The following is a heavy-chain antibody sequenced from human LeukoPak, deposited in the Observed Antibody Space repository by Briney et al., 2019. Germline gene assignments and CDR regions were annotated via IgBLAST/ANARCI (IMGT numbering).Heavy chain of an antibody. CDR2: IIPIFGTA. Sequence: GSSVKVSCKASGGTFSSYAISWVRQAPGQGLEWMGGIIPIFGTANYAQKFQGRVTITADESTSTAYMELSSLGSEDTAVYYCARALEYCSSTSCRPSYYYYGMDVWGQGTAVTVSS. V-gene: IGHV1-69*01. J-gene: IGHJ6*02. CDR1: GGTFSSYA. D-gene: IGHD2-2*01. CDR3: ARALEYCSSTSCRPSYYYYGMDV.